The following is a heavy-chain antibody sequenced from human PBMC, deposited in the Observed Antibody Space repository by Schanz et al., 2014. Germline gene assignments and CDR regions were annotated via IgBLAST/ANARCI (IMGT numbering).Heavy chain of an antibody. J-gene: IGHJ3*02. D-gene: IGHD4-17*01. CDR2: ISYSGST. Sequence: QVQLQESGPGLVKPSQTLSLTCSVSGASISSANHYWAWIRQHPGKGLEWIGFISYSGSTYYNPSLKSRVTISVDTSKNQFSLNLSSATAADTAVYYCARDRGHGDLPGDIWGQGTMVTVSS. V-gene: IGHV4-31*03. CDR3: ARDRGHGDLPGDI. CDR1: GASISSANHY.